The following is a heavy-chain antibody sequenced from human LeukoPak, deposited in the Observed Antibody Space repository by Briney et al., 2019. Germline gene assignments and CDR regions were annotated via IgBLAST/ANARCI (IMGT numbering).Heavy chain of an antibody. J-gene: IGHJ5*02. D-gene: IGHD2-21*01. Sequence: SVKVSCKASGGTFSSYAISWVRQAPGQGLEWMGRIIPILGIANYAQKFQGRVTITADKSTSTAYMELSSLRSEDTAVYYCAKDFAKTSWFDPWGQGTLVTVSS. CDR3: AKDFAKTSWFDP. CDR2: IIPILGIA. CDR1: GGTFSSYA. V-gene: IGHV1-69*04.